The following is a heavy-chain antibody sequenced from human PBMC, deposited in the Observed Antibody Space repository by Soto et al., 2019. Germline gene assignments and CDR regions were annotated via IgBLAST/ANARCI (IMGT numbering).Heavy chain of an antibody. J-gene: IGHJ4*02. CDR1: GYSFTSYW. D-gene: IGHD6-19*01. CDR3: VGSANGGWYMFDY. Sequence: PGESLKISCKASGYSFTSYWIGWGRQMPGKGLEWMGIIYPGDSEIRYSPAFHGQVTMSADKSTTTAFLQWSSLKASDTAMCYCVGSANGGWYMFDYWGLGIPVTVSS. CDR2: IYPGDSEI. V-gene: IGHV5-51*01.